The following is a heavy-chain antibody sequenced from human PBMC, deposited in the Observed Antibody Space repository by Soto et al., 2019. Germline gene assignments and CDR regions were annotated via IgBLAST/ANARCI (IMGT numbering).Heavy chain of an antibody. V-gene: IGHV3-15*07. J-gene: IGHJ4*02. CDR3: TTGLRFLEWFLDY. CDR1: GFTFSNVW. CDR2: IKSKTDGGTT. D-gene: IGHD3-3*01. Sequence: PGGSLRLSCAASGFTFSNVWMNWVRQAPGKGLEWVGRIKSKTDGGTTDYAAPVKGRFTISRDDSKNTLYLQMNSLKTEDTAVYYCTTGLRFLEWFLDYWGQGTLVTVSS.